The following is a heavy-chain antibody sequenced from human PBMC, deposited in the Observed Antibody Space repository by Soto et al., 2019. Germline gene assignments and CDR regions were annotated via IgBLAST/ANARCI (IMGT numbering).Heavy chain of an antibody. D-gene: IGHD4-17*01. J-gene: IGHJ5*02. CDR1: GFTFSSYT. V-gene: IGHV3-30*14. CDR3: ARAYGGNPALFDP. Sequence: PGGSLRLSCAASGFTFSSYTMHWVRQTPGKGLEWVADISYDGGDKYYADSVKGRFTFSRDNSKNTLYLQMNSLRAEDTAVYYCARAYGGNPALFDPWGQGTLVTVSS. CDR2: ISYDGGDK.